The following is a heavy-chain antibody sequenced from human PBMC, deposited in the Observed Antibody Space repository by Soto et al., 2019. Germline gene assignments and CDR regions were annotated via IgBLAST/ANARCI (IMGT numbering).Heavy chain of an antibody. CDR2: ISSYGGST. CDR3: ARGGTDVWLPFDY. V-gene: IGHV3-64*01. Sequence: EVQLVESGGGLVQPGGSLRLSCAASGFTFSNYAMQWVRQAPGKGLEYVSAISSYGGSTYYANSVKGRFTISRDNSKNTLYLQMGSLRGEDMAVYYWARGGTDVWLPFDYWGQGTLVTVSS. D-gene: IGHD5-18*01. J-gene: IGHJ4*02. CDR1: GFTFSNYA.